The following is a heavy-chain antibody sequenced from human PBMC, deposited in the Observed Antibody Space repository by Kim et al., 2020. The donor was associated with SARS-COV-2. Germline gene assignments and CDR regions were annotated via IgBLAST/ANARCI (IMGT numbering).Heavy chain of an antibody. CDR3: ARDRDGYSYGSSGMDV. J-gene: IGHJ6*02. D-gene: IGHD5-18*01. V-gene: IGHV3-30*07. Sequence: VKRQFTISRDNSKKAVYLQINSLRAEDAAVYYCARDRDGYSYGSSGMDVWGQGTTVTVSS.